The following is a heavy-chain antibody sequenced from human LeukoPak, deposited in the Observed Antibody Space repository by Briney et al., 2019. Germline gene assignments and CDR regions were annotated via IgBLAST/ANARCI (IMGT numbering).Heavy chain of an antibody. CDR1: GFTFSNYA. V-gene: IGHV3-23*01. Sequence: GGSLRLSCAASGFTFSNYAVSWVRQAPGKGLEWVSAISGSGVNTYYADSVKGRFTISRDNAKNSLYLQMNSLRAEDTAVYYCARTGCSSTSCYKGDWFDPWGQGTLVTVSS. J-gene: IGHJ5*02. CDR2: ISGSGVNT. CDR3: ARTGCSSTSCYKGDWFDP. D-gene: IGHD2-2*02.